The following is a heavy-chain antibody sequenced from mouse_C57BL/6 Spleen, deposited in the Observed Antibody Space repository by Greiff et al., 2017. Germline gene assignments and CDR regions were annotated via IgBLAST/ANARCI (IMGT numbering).Heavy chain of an antibody. CDR1: GFTFSSYA. Sequence: EVKVVESGGGLVKPGGSLKLSCAASGFTFSSYAMSWVRQTPEKRLEWVATISDGGSYTYYPDNVKGRFTISRDNAKKNLYLQMSHLKSEDTAMYYCARDEKAYFDVWGTGTTVTVSS. CDR2: ISDGGSYT. V-gene: IGHV5-4*01. J-gene: IGHJ1*03. CDR3: ARDEKAYFDV.